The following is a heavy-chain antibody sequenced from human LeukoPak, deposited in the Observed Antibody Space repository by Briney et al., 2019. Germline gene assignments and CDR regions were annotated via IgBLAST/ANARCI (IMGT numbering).Heavy chain of an antibody. J-gene: IGHJ4*02. CDR1: GGTFSNYG. CDR3: ARFDPGVSPGDY. Sequence: GASVKVSCKASGGTFSNYGIGWVRQAPGQGLEWMGGIIPIFGTANYAQNFQDRVTITADESTTTAFMELRSLRSDDTAVYHCARFDPGVSPGDYWGQGTLVTVSS. D-gene: IGHD3-9*01. CDR2: IIPIFGTA. V-gene: IGHV1-69*13.